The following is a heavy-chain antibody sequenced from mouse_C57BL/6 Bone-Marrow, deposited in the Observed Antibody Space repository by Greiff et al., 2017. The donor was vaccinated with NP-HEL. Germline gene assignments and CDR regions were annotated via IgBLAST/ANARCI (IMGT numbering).Heavy chain of an antibody. V-gene: IGHV5-6*01. Sequence: EVQLVESGGDLVKPGGSLKLSCAASGFTFSSYGMSWVRQTPDKRLEWVATISSGGSYTYYPDSVKGRFTISRDNAKNTLYLQMSSLKSEDAAMYYCARRRYGSSYVPFADWGQGTLVTVSA. CDR2: ISSGGSYT. D-gene: IGHD1-1*01. J-gene: IGHJ3*01. CDR3: ARRRYGSSYVPFAD. CDR1: GFTFSSYG.